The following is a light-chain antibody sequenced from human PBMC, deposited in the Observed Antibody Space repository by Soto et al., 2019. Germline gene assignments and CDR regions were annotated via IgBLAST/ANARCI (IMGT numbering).Light chain of an antibody. V-gene: IGLV2-14*01. Sequence: QSVPTQPASVSGSRGQSITISCVGRNTDVGQDKSVSWYQQGPGKAPKLLIFEVTNRPSGVSSRFSGSRSGNTASLTISGLQPDDEGDYFCVSYTDTDTLVFGTGTKVTVL. CDR3: VSYTDTDTLV. J-gene: IGLJ1*01. CDR1: NTDVGQDKS. CDR2: EVT.